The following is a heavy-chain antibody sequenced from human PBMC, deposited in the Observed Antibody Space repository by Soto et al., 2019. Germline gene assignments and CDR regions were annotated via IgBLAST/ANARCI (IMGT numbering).Heavy chain of an antibody. D-gene: IGHD3-3*01. CDR1: GGSMSNYY. CDR2: IDASGST. V-gene: IGHV4-4*07. J-gene: IGHJ4*02. CDR3: ARGGHDFWSGPFDY. Sequence: QGQLQESGPGLVKPSETLSLTCTVSGGSMSNYYCNWIRQSAGKGLEWIGRIDASGSTNYNPSLKSRLTMSVDTSKIQFYLRLSSVTAADTAEYYCARGGHDFWSGPFDYWGQGTLVTVSS.